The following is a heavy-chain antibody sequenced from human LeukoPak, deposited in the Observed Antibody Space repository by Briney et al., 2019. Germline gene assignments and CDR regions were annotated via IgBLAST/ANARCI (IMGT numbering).Heavy chain of an antibody. CDR1: GFTFSSYG. CDR2: ISGSGGST. V-gene: IGHV3-23*01. D-gene: IGHD1-1*01. CDR3: AKVGDNWDFDY. Sequence: GGTLRLSCAASGFTFSSYGMSWVRQAPGKGLEWVSAISGSGGSTYYADSVKGRFTISRDNSKNTLYLQMNSLTTEDTAVCYCAKVGDNWDFDYWGQGTLVTVSS. J-gene: IGHJ4*02.